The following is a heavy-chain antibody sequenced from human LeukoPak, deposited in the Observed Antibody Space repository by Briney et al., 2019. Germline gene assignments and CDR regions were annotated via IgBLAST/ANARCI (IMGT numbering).Heavy chain of an antibody. V-gene: IGHV3-11*01. D-gene: IGHD3-22*01. CDR2: ISSSGSTI. CDR1: GFTFSDYY. J-gene: IGHJ4*02. CDR3: ARWPRSGYYVLDY. Sequence: GGSLRLSCAASGFTFSDYYMSWIRQAPGKGLEWVSYISSSGSTIYYADSVKGRFTISRDNAKNSLYLQMNSLRAEDTAVYYCARWPRSGYYVLDYWGQGTLVTVSS.